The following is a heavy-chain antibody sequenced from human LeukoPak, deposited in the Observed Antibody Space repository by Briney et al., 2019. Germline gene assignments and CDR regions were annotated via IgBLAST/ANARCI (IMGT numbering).Heavy chain of an antibody. CDR1: GFTFSSYA. Sequence: GGSLRLSCAASGFTFSSYAMSWVRQAPGKGPEWVSSIGGSGGNTYYADSVKGRFTISRDNSKNTLYLQMNSLRAEDTAVYYCARIVGHQAYDSSGYYSDWFDPWGQGTLVTVSS. CDR3: ARIVGHQAYDSSGYYSDWFDP. J-gene: IGHJ5*02. D-gene: IGHD3-22*01. CDR2: IGGSGGNT. V-gene: IGHV3-23*01.